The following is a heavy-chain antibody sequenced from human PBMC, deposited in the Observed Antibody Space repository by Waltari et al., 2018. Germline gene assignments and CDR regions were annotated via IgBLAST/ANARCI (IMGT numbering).Heavy chain of an antibody. J-gene: IGHJ4*02. CDR3: SVSLNY. V-gene: IGHV3-7*01. Sequence: EVHLVESGGGLVQPGGSLRLSWAASGFPFSNYWMDWVRQAPGKGLEWVANIKQDGSESHYVDSVKGRFTISRDNAQNLLYLQMNSLRAGDTAVYYCSVSLNYWGQGTLVTVSS. CDR1: GFPFSNYW. CDR2: IKQDGSES.